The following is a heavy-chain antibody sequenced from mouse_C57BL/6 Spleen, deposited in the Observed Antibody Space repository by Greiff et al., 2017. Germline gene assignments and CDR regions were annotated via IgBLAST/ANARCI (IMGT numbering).Heavy chain of an antibody. CDR1: GYTFTSYW. CDR3: AKGGIYDGYLYYAMDY. V-gene: IGHV1-69*01. Sequence: QVQLQQSGAELVMPGASVKLSCKASGYTFTSYWMHWVKQRPGQGLEWIGEIDPSDSYTNYNQKFKGKSTLTVDKSSSTAYMQLSSLTSEDSAVYYCAKGGIYDGYLYYAMDYWGQGTSVTVSS. J-gene: IGHJ4*01. CDR2: IDPSDSYT. D-gene: IGHD2-3*01.